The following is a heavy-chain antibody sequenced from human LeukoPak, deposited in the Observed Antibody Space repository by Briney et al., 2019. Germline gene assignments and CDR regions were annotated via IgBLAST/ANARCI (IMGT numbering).Heavy chain of an antibody. CDR3: ARDLVDIVATTRVWYFDL. CDR1: GFTFDDYA. D-gene: IGHD5-12*01. Sequence: GRSLRLSCAASGFTFDDYAMHWVRQAPGKGLEWVSGISWNSGSIGYADSVKGRFTISRDNAKNSLYLQMNSLRAEDTALYYCARDLVDIVATTRVWYFDLWGRGTLVTVSS. V-gene: IGHV3-9*01. CDR2: ISWNSGSI. J-gene: IGHJ2*01.